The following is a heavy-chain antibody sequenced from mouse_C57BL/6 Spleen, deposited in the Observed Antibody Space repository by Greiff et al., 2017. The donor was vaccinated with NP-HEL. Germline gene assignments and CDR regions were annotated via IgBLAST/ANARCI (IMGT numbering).Heavy chain of an antibody. J-gene: IGHJ1*03. V-gene: IGHV14-3*01. CDR1: GFNITNTY. CDR2: IDPANGTT. CDR3: AREMYYGSVYFVV. D-gene: IGHD1-1*01. Sequence: VQLQQSVAELVRPGASVKLSCTASGFNITNTYMHWVQQRPEQGLEWIGRIDPANGTTKYAPKLQGKATINADTSPNTAYLQLSNLTSEDTAIYYSAREMYYGSVYFVVWGTGATVTVSS.